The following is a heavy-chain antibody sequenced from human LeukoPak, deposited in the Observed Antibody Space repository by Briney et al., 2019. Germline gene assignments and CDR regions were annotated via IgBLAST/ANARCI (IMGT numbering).Heavy chain of an antibody. CDR2: ISSSGSTK. CDR3: ARDGHAYGRGSPHY. J-gene: IGHJ4*02. D-gene: IGHD3-10*01. CDR1: GFIFSDYY. Sequence: GGSLRLSCAASGFIFSDYYMSWIRQAPGKGLEWVSYISSSGSTKYYADSVKGRFTISRDNAKNSSLQMNSLRAEDTAVYYCARDGHAYGRGSPHYWGQGTLVTVSS. V-gene: IGHV3-11*01.